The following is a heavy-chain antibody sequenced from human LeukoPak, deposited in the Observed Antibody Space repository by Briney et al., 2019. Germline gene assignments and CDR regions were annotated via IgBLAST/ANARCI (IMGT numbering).Heavy chain of an antibody. D-gene: IGHD6-13*01. J-gene: IGHJ4*02. CDR1: GFTFSSYV. Sequence: PGGSLRLSCAASGFTFSSYVMHWVRQAPGKGLEWVALIPYDGSNKYYADSVKGRFTVSRDNSKNTLYLQMNSLRAEDTAVYYCVRGAYSSSWLNFDYWGQGTLVTVSS. CDR3: VRGAYSSSWLNFDY. CDR2: IPYDGSNK. V-gene: IGHV3-30*04.